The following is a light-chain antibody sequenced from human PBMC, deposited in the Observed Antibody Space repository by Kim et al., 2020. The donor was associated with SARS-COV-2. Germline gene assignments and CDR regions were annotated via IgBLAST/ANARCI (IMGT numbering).Light chain of an antibody. CDR2: QDK. Sequence: VSPGQTAGITCSGDNLGHKYASGYQQKPGQSPVLVIYQDKKRPSGIPGRFSGSNSGSTATLTISGAQTMDEADFYCQAWDSSTAVFGGGTQLTVL. V-gene: IGLV3-1*01. CDR3: QAWDSSTAV. J-gene: IGLJ2*01. CDR1: NLGHKY.